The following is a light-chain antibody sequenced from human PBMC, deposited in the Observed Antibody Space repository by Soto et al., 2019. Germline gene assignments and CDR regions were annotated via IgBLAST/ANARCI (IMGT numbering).Light chain of an antibody. CDR2: AAS. CDR1: QGISSS. CDR3: QQAASFAFS. V-gene: IGKV1-12*01. J-gene: IGKJ4*01. Sequence: TQMTQSPFSLSASVGDRATITCRASQGISSSLAWYPQKPGKAPRLLIYAASSLQSGVQSRFSGSGSGTDFTRTITSLQPYDLATYYCQQAASFAFSFGGGTKVENK.